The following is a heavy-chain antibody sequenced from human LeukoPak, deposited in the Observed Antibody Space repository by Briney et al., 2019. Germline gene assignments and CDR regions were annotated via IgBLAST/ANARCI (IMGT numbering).Heavy chain of an antibody. Sequence: ASVKVSCKASGYTFTSYDINWVRQATGQGLEWMGWMNPNSGNTGYAQKFQGRVTMTRNTSISTAYMELSSLRSEDTDVYYCARVSAFGGVIVLVRDAFDIWGQGTMVTVSS. CDR3: ARVSAFGGVIVLVRDAFDI. V-gene: IGHV1-8*01. CDR2: MNPNSGNT. J-gene: IGHJ3*02. CDR1: GYTFTSYD. D-gene: IGHD3-16*02.